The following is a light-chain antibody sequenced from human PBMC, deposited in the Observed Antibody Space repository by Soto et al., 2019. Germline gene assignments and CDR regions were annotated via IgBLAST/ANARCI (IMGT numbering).Light chain of an antibody. J-gene: IGKJ1*01. CDR1: QSISSW. CDR2: DAS. V-gene: IGKV1-5*01. CDR3: QQYNSYGT. Sequence: DIQMTQSPSTLSASVGDRVTITCRASQSISSWLAWYQQKPGKAPKLLIYDASSLESGVASRFSGSGSGTELTLTISGLQPDDFATYYCQQYNSYGTFGQGTKVEIK.